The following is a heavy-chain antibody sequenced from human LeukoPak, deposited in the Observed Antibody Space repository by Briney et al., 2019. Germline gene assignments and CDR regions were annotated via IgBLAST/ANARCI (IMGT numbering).Heavy chain of an antibody. Sequence: EASVKVSCKASGYTFTSYGISWVRQAPGQGLEWMGWISSYNGNTNYAQKFQGRATMTTDTSTSTAYMELRSLRSDDTAVYYCARGSFPSDDILTGPFDNWGQGTLVTVSS. CDR1: GYTFTSYG. CDR2: ISSYNGNT. CDR3: ARGSFPSDDILTGPFDN. J-gene: IGHJ4*02. V-gene: IGHV1-18*01. D-gene: IGHD3-9*01.